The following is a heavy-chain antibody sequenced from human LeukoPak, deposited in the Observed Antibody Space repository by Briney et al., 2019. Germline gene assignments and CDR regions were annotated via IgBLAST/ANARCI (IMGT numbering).Heavy chain of an antibody. CDR3: ARESRSSGGAFDY. CDR1: GFAVRSYW. Sequence: PGRSVRLLWAASGFAVRSYWMSWVRGAWGRCLDSLANIIQDGSEKYSVDSVKGRFAISRDNAKNSLYLQMNSLRVEDPAVYFCARESRSSGGAFDYWGQGTLVTVSS. D-gene: IGHD3-16*01. J-gene: IGHJ4*02. V-gene: IGHV3-7*04. CDR2: IIQDGSEK.